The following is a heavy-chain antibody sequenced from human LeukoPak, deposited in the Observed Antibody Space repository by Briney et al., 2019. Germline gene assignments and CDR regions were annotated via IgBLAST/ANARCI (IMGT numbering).Heavy chain of an antibody. D-gene: IGHD2-2*02. CDR1: GYTFTSYS. J-gene: IGHJ3*02. Sequence: ASVKVSCKASGYTFTSYSINWVRQAPGQGLEWMAGISAYNGNTNYAQKFHGRVTLTRDTSTSTAYMKLRSLRSDDTAVYFCARGMSGYTEDPFDIWGQGTVVTVPS. CDR3: ARGMSGYTEDPFDI. CDR2: ISAYNGNT. V-gene: IGHV1-18*01.